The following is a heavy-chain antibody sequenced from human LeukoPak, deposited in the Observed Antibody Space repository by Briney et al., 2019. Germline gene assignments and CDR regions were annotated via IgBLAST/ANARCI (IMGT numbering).Heavy chain of an antibody. CDR2: IYTSGST. V-gene: IGHV4-4*07. D-gene: IGHD3-10*01. J-gene: IGHJ4*02. Sequence: PSETLSLTCTVSGGSISSYYWSWIRQPAGKGPEWIGRIYTSGSTNYNPSLKSRVTMSVDTSKNQFSLKLSSVTAADTAVYYCARDNRYYYGSGSYYTFFDYWGQGTLVTVSS. CDR3: ARDNRYYYGSGSYYTFFDY. CDR1: GGSISSYY.